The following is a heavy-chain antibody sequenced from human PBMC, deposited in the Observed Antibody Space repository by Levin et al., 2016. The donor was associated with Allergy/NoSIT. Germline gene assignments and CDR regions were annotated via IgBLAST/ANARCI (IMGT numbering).Heavy chain of an antibody. CDR3: ARGPSGGWFDP. D-gene: IGHD1-26*01. CDR2: INPNSGGT. J-gene: IGHJ5*02. Sequence: WVRQAPGQGLEWMGWINPNSGGTNYAQKFQGRVTMTRDTSISTAYMELSRLRSDDTAVYYCARGPSGGWFDPWGQGTLVTVSS. V-gene: IGHV1-2*02.